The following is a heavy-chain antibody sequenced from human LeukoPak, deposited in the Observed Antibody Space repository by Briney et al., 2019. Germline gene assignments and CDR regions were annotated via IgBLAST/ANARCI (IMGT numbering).Heavy chain of an antibody. J-gene: IGHJ4*02. CDR2: ISAYNGNT. D-gene: IGHD2-15*01. Sequence: GASVKVSCKASGYTFTSYGISWVRQAPGQGLERMGWISAYNGNTNYAQKLQGRVTMTTDTSTSTAYMELRSLRSDDTAVYYCARDSPFHRGYCSGGSCCPGDYWGQGTLVTVSS. CDR3: ARDSPFHRGYCSGGSCCPGDY. V-gene: IGHV1-18*01. CDR1: GYTFTSYG.